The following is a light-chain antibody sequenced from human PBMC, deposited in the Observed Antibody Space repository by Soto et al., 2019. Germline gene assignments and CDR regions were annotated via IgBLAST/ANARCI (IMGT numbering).Light chain of an antibody. CDR2: DAS. CDR3: QQRSNWPPIT. J-gene: IGKJ5*01. CDR1: QSVSSY. V-gene: IGKV3-11*01. Sequence: EIVLTQSPATLSLSPGERATLSCRASQSVSSYLAWYQQKPGQAPRLLIYDASNRATGIPARFSGSGSGTDFTLPISSLEPEDFAVYYCQQRSNWPPITFGQGTDWRL.